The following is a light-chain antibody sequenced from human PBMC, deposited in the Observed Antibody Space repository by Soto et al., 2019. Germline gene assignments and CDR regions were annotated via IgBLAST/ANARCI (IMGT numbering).Light chain of an antibody. CDR1: QTLSKW. CDR3: QQYNSYFWT. J-gene: IGKJ1*01. CDR2: KAS. Sequence: DVQMTQSPSTLSASVGDRVTITCRACQTLSKWLAWYQQKPERPPKLLIYKASSLQSGVPSRFSGSGSGTEFTPTISSLQPDDFATYYCQQYNSYFWTFGQGTKV. V-gene: IGKV1-5*03.